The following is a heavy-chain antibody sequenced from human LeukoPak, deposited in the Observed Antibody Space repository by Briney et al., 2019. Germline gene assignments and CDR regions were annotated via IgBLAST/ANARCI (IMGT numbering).Heavy chain of an antibody. CDR2: IYPGDSDT. J-gene: IGHJ3*02. CDR1: GYSFTSYW. D-gene: IGHD2-21*01. V-gene: IGHV5-51*01. Sequence: KRGESLKISCKGSGYSFTSYWIGWVRQMPGKGLEWMGIIYPGDSDTSYSPSFQGQVTISADKSISTAYLQWSSLKASDTAMYYCARPSERALAYCGGDCYYAFDIWGQGTMVTVSS. CDR3: ARPSERALAYCGGDCYYAFDI.